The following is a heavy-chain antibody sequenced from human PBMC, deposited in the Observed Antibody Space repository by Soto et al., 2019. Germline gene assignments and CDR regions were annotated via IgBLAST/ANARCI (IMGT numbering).Heavy chain of an antibody. Sequence: ASVKVSCKTSGYTFTAYYMHWLRQAPGHGLEWLGWTSPRTGGAKYSHKFQGRVSMTRNTSITTAYMELTGRSTDDTAVYYCARSSGSYSKWFDSWGHGTLVTVSS. CDR1: GYTFTAYY. D-gene: IGHD3-10*01. CDR3: ARSSGSYSKWFDS. V-gene: IGHV1-2*02. CDR2: TSPRTGGA. J-gene: IGHJ5*01.